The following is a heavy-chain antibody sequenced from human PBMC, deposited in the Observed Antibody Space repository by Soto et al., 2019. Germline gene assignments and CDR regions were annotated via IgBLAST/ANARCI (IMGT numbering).Heavy chain of an antibody. J-gene: IGHJ6*02. Sequence: GGSLRLSCAASGFTFSSYAMSWVRQAPGKGLGWVSAISGSGGSTYYADSVEGRFTISRDNSKNTLYLQMNSLRAEDTAVYYCAKDLREITFGGVIVIPGYYYYGMDVWGQGTTVTVSS. CDR2: ISGSGGST. CDR1: GFTFSSYA. V-gene: IGHV3-23*01. D-gene: IGHD3-16*02. CDR3: AKDLREITFGGVIVIPGYYYYGMDV.